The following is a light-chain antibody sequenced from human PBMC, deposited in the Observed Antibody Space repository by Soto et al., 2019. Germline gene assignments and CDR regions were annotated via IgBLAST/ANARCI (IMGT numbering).Light chain of an antibody. CDR3: SSYTSSNTLCV. CDR1: HSDVGGYNY. Sequence: SQSASVCGSPGVVVAIFSNGNHSDVGGYNYVSWYQQHPGKAPKLMIYDVNNRPSGVSDRFSGSKSGNTASLTISGLQAEDEADYFCSSYTSSNTLCVLGAGTKVTVL. J-gene: IGLJ1*01. CDR2: DVN. V-gene: IGLV2-14*01.